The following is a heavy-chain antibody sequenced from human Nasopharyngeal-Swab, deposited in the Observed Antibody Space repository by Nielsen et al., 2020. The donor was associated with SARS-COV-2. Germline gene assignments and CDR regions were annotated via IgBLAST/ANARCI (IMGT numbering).Heavy chain of an antibody. Sequence: GGSLRLSCAASGFTFGSFGMSWVRQAPGKGLEWVSGISGSGGSTHYADFVKGRFTISRDNSKNTLYLQMSSLRLEDTAVYHCVKDWRYSYGSYMDVWGKGTTVTVSS. CDR1: GFTFGSFG. CDR3: VKDWRYSYGSYMDV. CDR2: ISGSGGST. J-gene: IGHJ6*03. D-gene: IGHD5-18*01. V-gene: IGHV3-23*01.